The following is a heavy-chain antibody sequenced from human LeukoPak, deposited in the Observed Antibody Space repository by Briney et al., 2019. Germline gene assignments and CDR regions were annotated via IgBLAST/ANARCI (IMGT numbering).Heavy chain of an antibody. CDR2: INHSGST. D-gene: IGHD6-13*01. CDR3: ARGRGSSSSIVH. J-gene: IGHJ4*02. V-gene: IGHV4-34*01. CDR1: GGSFSGYY. Sequence: PSETLSLTCAVYGGSFSGYYWSWIRQPPGKGLEWIGEINHSGSTNYNPSLKSRVTISVDTSKNQFSLKLSSVTAADTAVYYCARGRGSSSSIVHWGQGTLVTVSS.